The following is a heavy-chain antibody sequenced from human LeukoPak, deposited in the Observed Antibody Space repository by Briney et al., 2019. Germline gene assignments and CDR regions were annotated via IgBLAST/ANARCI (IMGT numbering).Heavy chain of an antibody. J-gene: IGHJ4*02. CDR3: AKDMGVGSWSFDY. D-gene: IGHD6-13*01. CDR2: ISWNSGSI. V-gene: IGHV3-9*03. CDR1: GFTFDDYA. Sequence: PGRSLRLSCAASGFTFDDYAMHWVRHAPGKGLEWVSGISWNSGSIGYADSVKGRFTISRDNAKNSLYLQMNSLRAEDMALYYCAKDMGVGSWSFDYWGQGTLVTVSS.